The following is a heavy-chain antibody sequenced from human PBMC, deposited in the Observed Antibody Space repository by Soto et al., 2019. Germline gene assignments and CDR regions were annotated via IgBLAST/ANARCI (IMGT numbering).Heavy chain of an antibody. CDR1: GYIFTGYY. Sequence: ASVKVSCKASGYIFTGYYMHGVRQAPGQGLEWMGWINPNNGGTNYAQKFQGRVTMTRDTSISTAYLELSGLTSDDTAVYYCTRGASSGWSPSDFWGQGTLVTVSS. CDR2: INPNNGGT. J-gene: IGHJ4*02. V-gene: IGHV1-2*02. D-gene: IGHD6-19*01. CDR3: TRGASSGWSPSDF.